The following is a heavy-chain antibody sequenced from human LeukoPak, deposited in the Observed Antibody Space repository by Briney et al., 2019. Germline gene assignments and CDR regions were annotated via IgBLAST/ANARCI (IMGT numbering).Heavy chain of an antibody. V-gene: IGHV4-34*01. CDR1: GGSFSGYY. J-gene: IGHJ4*02. CDR2: INHSGST. Sequence: SETLSLTCAVYGGSFSGYYWSWIRQPPGKGLEWIGEINHSGSTNYNPSLKSRVTISVDTSKNQFSLKLSSVTAADTAVYYCARGSDYYGSGSYYDYWGQGTLVTVSS. D-gene: IGHD3-10*01. CDR3: ARGSDYYGSGSYYDY.